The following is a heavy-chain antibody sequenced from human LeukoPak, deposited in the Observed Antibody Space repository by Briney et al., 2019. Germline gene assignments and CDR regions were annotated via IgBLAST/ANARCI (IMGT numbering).Heavy chain of an antibody. Sequence: SETLSLTCTVSGGSISSRSYYWGWIRQPPGKGLEWIGSIYYSGSTYYNPSLKSRVTISADTSKNQFSLSLSSVTAADTAVYYCARVRGYSYGYVDYWGQGTLVTVSS. V-gene: IGHV4-39*07. D-gene: IGHD5-18*01. CDR3: ARVRGYSYGYVDY. CDR1: GGSISSRSYY. J-gene: IGHJ4*02. CDR2: IYYSGST.